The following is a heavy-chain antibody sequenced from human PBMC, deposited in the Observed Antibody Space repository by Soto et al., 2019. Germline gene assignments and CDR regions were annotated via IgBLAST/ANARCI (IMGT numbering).Heavy chain of an antibody. Sequence: GGSLRLSCAASGFTFSDYYMSWIRQAPGKGPEWVSYLSSSGGTIYYAGSVKGRFTISRDNAKNSLYLQMNSLRAEDTAVYYCARVGLDRLWFGDVREYCWFDPWGQGTLVTVSS. J-gene: IGHJ5*02. CDR3: ARVGLDRLWFGDVREYCWFDP. V-gene: IGHV3-11*01. D-gene: IGHD3-10*01. CDR1: GFTFSDYY. CDR2: LSSSGGTI.